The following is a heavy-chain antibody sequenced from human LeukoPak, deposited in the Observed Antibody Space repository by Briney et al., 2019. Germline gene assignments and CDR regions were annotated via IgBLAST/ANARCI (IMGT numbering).Heavy chain of an antibody. Sequence: PSETLSLTCTVSGGSISSGSYYWNWLRQPAGKGLEWIGRIYTSGTTDYNPSLKSRVTISVDTSKNQFPLKLSSVTAADTAVYYCARWGDLYWYFDLWGRGILVTVSS. CDR2: IYTSGTT. V-gene: IGHV4-61*02. J-gene: IGHJ2*01. CDR1: GGSISSGSYY. CDR3: ARWGDLYWYFDL. D-gene: IGHD2-21*02.